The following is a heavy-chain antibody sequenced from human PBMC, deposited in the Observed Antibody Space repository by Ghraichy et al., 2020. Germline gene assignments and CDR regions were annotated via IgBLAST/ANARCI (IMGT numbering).Heavy chain of an antibody. J-gene: IGHJ4*02. V-gene: IGHV3-15*01. CDR1: GFTFSDAW. CDR2: IKSRTSGGTT. Sequence: GGSLRLSRVGSGFTFSDAWMTWVRQAPGQGLEWVGHIKSRTSGGTTDYAAPVKGRFTISRDDSKDTVYIQMNSLKTEDAAIYYCATEFYNNGYNFWGQGTLVTVSS. D-gene: IGHD5-24*01. CDR3: ATEFYNNGYNF.